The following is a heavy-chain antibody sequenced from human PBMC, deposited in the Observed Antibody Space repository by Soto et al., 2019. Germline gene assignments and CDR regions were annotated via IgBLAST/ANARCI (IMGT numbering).Heavy chain of an antibody. CDR2: INHSGSA. CDR1: GGSFSGYY. Sequence: PSETLSLTCAVYGGSFSGYYWSWIRQPPGKGLEWIGEINHSGSANYNPSLKSRVTISVDTSKNQFSLKLSSVTAADTAVYYCARDPRVPAANLKEPPNWFDPWGQGTLVTVSS. V-gene: IGHV4-34*01. D-gene: IGHD2-2*01. CDR3: ARDPRVPAANLKEPPNWFDP. J-gene: IGHJ5*02.